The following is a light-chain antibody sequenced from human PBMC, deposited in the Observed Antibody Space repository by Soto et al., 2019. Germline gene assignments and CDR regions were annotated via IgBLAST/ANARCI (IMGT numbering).Light chain of an antibody. CDR2: GAS. Sequence: EIVLTQSPGTLSLSPGERATLSCRASQSVRSNYLGWYQQNPGQAPRLLIYGASERAGGIPDRFSGSGSGTDFTLTISRLEPEDFAVYYCQQYANSPRTFGQGTKVEIK. CDR1: QSVRSNY. CDR3: QQYANSPRT. J-gene: IGKJ1*01. V-gene: IGKV3-20*01.